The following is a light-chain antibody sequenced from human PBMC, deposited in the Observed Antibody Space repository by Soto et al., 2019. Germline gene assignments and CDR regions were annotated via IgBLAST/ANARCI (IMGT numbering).Light chain of an antibody. Sequence: IRVTQSPSSLTASTGDRITITCRASLNISTYLDWFQQQQGRAPKLLIYGASTLQGGVPSRFSGSGSGTDFSLTISSLRSEDFATYYCQQYYRFPWTFGQGTKV. J-gene: IGKJ1*01. CDR3: QQYYRFPWT. CDR2: GAS. V-gene: IGKV1-8*01. CDR1: LNISTY.